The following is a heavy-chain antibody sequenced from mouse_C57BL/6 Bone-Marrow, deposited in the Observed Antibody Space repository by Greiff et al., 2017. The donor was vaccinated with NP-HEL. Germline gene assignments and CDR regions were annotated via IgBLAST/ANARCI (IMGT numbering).Heavy chain of an antibody. J-gene: IGHJ2*01. CDR3: ARRRWLLRGYFDY. CDR1: GFTFSSYG. D-gene: IGHD2-3*01. Sequence: EVQRVESGGDLVKPGGSLKLSCAASGFTFSSYGMSWVRQTQDKRLEWVATISSGGSYTYYPDSVKGRFTISRDNAKNTLYLPMSSLKSEDTAMYYCARRRWLLRGYFDYWGQGTTLTVSS. V-gene: IGHV5-6*01. CDR2: ISSGGSYT.